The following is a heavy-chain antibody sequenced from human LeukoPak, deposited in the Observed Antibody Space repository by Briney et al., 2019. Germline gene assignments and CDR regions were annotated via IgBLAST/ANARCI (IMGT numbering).Heavy chain of an antibody. CDR3: TSFKFFGGFDY. J-gene: IGHJ4*02. CDR2: IRSKANSYAT. V-gene: IGHV3-73*01. CDR1: GFTFSGSA. D-gene: IGHD3-3*01. Sequence: PGGSLRLSCVASGFTFSGSAMHWVRQASGKGLEWVGRIRSKANSYATAYAASVKGRFTISRDDSKNTAYLQMNSLKTEDTAVYYCTSFKFFGGFDYWGQGTPVTVSS.